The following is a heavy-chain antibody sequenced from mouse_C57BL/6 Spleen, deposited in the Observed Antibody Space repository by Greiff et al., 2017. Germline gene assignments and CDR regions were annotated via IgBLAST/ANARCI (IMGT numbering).Heavy chain of an antibody. V-gene: IGHV1-80*01. D-gene: IGHD2-3*01. Sequence: QVQLKESGAELVKPGASVKISCKASGYAFSSYWMNWVKQRPGKGLEWIGQIYPGDGDTNYNGKFKGKATLTADKSSSTAYMQLSSLPSEDSAVYFCARYDGYYGYYAMDYWGQGTSVTVSS. CDR3: ARYDGYYGYYAMDY. J-gene: IGHJ4*01. CDR2: IYPGDGDT. CDR1: GYAFSSYW.